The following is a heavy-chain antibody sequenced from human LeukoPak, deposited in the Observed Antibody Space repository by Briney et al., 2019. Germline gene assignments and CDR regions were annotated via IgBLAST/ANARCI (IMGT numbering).Heavy chain of an antibody. V-gene: IGHV5-51*01. CDR2: IYPGVSDT. J-gene: IGHJ4*02. CDR1: GYSFTSYW. CDR3: ARFGPYYYDSSGYYAGPFDY. Sequence: GESLKISCKGSGYSFTSYWIGWVRQMPGKGLEWMGIIYPGVSDTRYSPSFQGQVTISADKSISTAYLQWSSLKASDTAMYYCARFGPYYYDSSGYYAGPFDYWGQGTLVTVSS. D-gene: IGHD3-22*01.